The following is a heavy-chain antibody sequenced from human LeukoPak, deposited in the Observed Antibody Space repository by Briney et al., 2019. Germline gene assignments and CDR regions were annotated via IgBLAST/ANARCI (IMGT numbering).Heavy chain of an antibody. CDR3: ARGSPIAAASCFDY. CDR1: GYTFTGYH. D-gene: IGHD6-13*01. J-gene: IGHJ4*02. V-gene: IGHV1-2*02. CDR2: INPNSGGT. Sequence: ASVKVSCKASGYTFTGYHMHWVRQAPGQGLEWMGWINPNSGGTNYAQKFQGRVTMTRDTSISTAYMELSRLRSDDTAVYYCARGSPIAAASCFDYWGQGTLVTVSS.